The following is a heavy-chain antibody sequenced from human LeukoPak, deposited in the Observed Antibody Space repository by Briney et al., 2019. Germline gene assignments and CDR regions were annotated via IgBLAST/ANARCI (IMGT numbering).Heavy chain of an antibody. V-gene: IGHV3-21*01. CDR3: ARAGYYYDSSGYYVMTEIDY. D-gene: IGHD3-22*01. CDR2: ISSSSSYI. Sequence: PGGSLRLSCAASGFTFSSYSMNWVRQAPGKGLEWVSSISSSSSYIYYADSVKGRFTISRDNAKNSLYLQMNSLRAEDTAVYYCARAGYYYDSSGYYVMTEIDYWGQGTLVTVSS. J-gene: IGHJ4*02. CDR1: GFTFSSYS.